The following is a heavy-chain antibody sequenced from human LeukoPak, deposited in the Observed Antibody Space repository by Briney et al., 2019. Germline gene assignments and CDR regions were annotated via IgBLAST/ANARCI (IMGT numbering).Heavy chain of an antibody. D-gene: IGHD3-10*01. CDR2: IIPIFGTA. CDR1: GGTFSSYA. Sequence: ASVKVSCKASGGTFSSYAISWVRQAPGQGLEWMGGIIPIFGTANYAQKFQGRVTITADESTSTAYMELSSLRSEDTAVYYCARGGAYGSGSRNWFDPWGQGTLVTVSS. J-gene: IGHJ5*02. CDR3: ARGGAYGSGSRNWFDP. V-gene: IGHV1-69*13.